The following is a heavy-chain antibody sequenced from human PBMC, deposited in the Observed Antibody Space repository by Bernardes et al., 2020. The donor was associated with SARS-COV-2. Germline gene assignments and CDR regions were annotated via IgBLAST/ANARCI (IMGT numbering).Heavy chain of an antibody. CDR2: VYWDDDK. Sequence: SGPTLVKPRQTLTLTCTFSGFSLTSHGVGVAWIRQPPGKALEWLALVYWDDDKRYSPSLKTRLTITKDTSKSQVFLELTDMDPVDTATYYCVRRICGATSCSPRAFDVWGRGTLVTVSS. CDR1: GFSLTSHGVG. D-gene: IGHD2-2*01. J-gene: IGHJ3*01. V-gene: IGHV2-5*02. CDR3: VRRICGATSCSPRAFDV.